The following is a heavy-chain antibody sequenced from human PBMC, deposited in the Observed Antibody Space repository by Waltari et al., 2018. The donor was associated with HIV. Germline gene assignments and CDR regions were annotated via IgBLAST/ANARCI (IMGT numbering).Heavy chain of an antibody. CDR2: VFHFGRP. Sequence: QVQLQQSGPRLVRPSTTLSLTCVVSGNTFKKNYYWGWVRQSPGKGLEWLGNVFHFGRPNYNPSLKGRLSISIDTSSDQISLHLLSLTAADTAVYFCVRAVRQVAGTYSSYFFDSWGQGTLVTVSS. V-gene: IGHV4-38-2*01. J-gene: IGHJ4*02. D-gene: IGHD1-1*01. CDR1: GNTFKKNYY. CDR3: VRAVRQVAGTYSSYFFDS.